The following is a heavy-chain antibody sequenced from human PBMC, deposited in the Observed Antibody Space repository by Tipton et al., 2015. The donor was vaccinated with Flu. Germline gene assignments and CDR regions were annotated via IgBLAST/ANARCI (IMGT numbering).Heavy chain of an antibody. Sequence: QLVQSGAEVKKPGASVKVSCKASGYTFTAYYMHWVRQAPEQGLEWMGRFNPDSGGTNYAQKFQGRVTMTRDTSISTAYMELSGLRSDVTAVYYCARDKSSYDSSGYYYFDSWGQGTLVTVSS. V-gene: IGHV1-2*06. CDR1: GYTFTAYY. D-gene: IGHD3-22*01. CDR2: FNPDSGGT. CDR3: ARDKSSYDSSGYYYFDS. J-gene: IGHJ4*02.